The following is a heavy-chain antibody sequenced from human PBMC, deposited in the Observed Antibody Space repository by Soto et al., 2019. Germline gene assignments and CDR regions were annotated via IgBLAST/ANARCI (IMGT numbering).Heavy chain of an antibody. V-gene: IGHV3-30*03. J-gene: IGHJ4*02. Sequence: QVQLVESGGGVVQPGRSLRLSCAASGFTFSSYGMHWVRQAPGKGLEWVAVISYDGSVKYYAESVKGRFTISRDNSKNTLDLQVSGLRVEDTAVYYCAGEVASGYWGQGTLVTVSS. D-gene: IGHD2-21*01. CDR3: AGEVASGY. CDR1: GFTFSSYG. CDR2: ISYDGSVK.